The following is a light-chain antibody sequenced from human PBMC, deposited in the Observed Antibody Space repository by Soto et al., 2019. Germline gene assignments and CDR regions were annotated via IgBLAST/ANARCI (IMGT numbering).Light chain of an antibody. V-gene: IGLV2-14*01. J-gene: IGLJ3*02. Sequence: QSVLTQPASVSGSPGQSITISCTGTSSDVGGYNYVSWYQQHPGKAPKLMIYEVSNRPSGVSNRFSDSKSGNTASLTISGLQAEDEAAYSCSSYTSSSTRVVGGGTQLTVL. CDR3: SSYTSSSTRV. CDR2: EVS. CDR1: SSDVGGYNY.